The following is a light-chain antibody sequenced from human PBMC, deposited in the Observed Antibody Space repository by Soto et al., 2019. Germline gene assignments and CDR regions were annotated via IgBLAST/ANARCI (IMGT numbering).Light chain of an antibody. J-gene: IGKJ2*01. CDR3: QQYFSTPLN. CDR1: QSVLYSSNNKNY. V-gene: IGKV4-1*01. CDR2: WAS. Sequence: DIVMTQSPDSLAVSLGGRATINCKSSQSVLYSSNNKNYLAWYQHKPGQPPKLLIYWASTRESGVPDRFSGSGSGTDFTLTISSLQAEDVAVYYCQQYFSTPLNFGQGTKLEIK.